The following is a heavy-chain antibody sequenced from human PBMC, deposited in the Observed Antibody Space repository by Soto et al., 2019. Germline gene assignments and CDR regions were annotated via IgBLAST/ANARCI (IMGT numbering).Heavy chain of an antibody. CDR2: ISYDGSNK. V-gene: IGHV3-30-3*01. CDR1: GFTFSSYA. D-gene: IGHD4-4*01. Sequence: QVQLVESGGGVVQPGRSLRLSCAASGFTFSSYAMHWVRQVPGKGLEWVAVISYDGSNKYYADSVKGRFTISRDNSKNTLYLQMNSRSAEDTAVYYCASPLWSDDYNWGYFDLWGGGTLVTVSS. J-gene: IGHJ2*01. CDR3: ASPLWSDDYNWGYFDL.